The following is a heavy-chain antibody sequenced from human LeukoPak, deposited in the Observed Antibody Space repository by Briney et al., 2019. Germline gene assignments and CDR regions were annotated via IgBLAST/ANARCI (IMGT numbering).Heavy chain of an antibody. D-gene: IGHD3-10*01. V-gene: IGHV1-8*01. CDR3: ARDPGVRGVIPNWFDP. Sequence: ASVKVSCKASGYTFTSYDINWVRQATGQGLEWMGWMNPNSGNTGYAQKFQGRVTMTRNTSISTAYMELSSLRSDDTAVYYCARDPGVRGVIPNWFDPWGQGTLVTVSS. CDR1: GYTFTSYD. J-gene: IGHJ5*02. CDR2: MNPNSGNT.